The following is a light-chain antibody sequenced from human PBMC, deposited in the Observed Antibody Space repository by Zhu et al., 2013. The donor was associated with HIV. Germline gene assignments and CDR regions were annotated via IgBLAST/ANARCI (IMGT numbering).Light chain of an antibody. V-gene: IGLV2-14*01. J-gene: IGLJ3*02. CDR2: EVT. CDR1: NSDVGGYNY. Sequence: QSALTQPASVSGSPEQLITISCTGTNSDVGGYNYVSWYQHHPGKAPKLMIYEVTNRPSGVSNRFSGSKSGNTASLTISGLQAEDEADYYCSSFTSSTSWVFGGGTKLTVL. CDR3: SSFTSSTSWV.